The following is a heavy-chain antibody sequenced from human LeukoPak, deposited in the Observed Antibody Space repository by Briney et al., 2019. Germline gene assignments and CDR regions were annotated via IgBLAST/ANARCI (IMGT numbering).Heavy chain of an antibody. Sequence: SETLSLTCAVYGGSFSGYYWSWIRQPPGKGLEWIGEINHSGSTNYNPSLKSRVTISVDTSKNQFSLKLSSVTAADTAVYYCARVGCSSTSCCLHYWGQGTLVTVSS. CDR3: ARVGCSSTSCCLHY. CDR2: INHSGST. CDR1: GGSFSGYY. D-gene: IGHD2-2*01. J-gene: IGHJ4*02. V-gene: IGHV4-34*01.